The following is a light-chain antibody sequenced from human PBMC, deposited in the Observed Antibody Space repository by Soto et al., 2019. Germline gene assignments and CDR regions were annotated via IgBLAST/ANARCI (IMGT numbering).Light chain of an antibody. Sequence: EIVLTHSPRPLSLSRGEIATLSSGPSQSVSGSHLAWYQQKPGQANRLVIYGASSRATGIPDRFSGSGSGTDFTLTINRLEPEDFAVYYCQQYDSAPRTVGLGTKVEIK. CDR2: GAS. CDR3: QQYDSAPRT. V-gene: IGKV3-20*01. CDR1: QSVSGSH. J-gene: IGKJ1*01.